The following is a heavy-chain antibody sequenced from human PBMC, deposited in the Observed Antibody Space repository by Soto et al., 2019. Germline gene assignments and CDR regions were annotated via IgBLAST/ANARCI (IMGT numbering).Heavy chain of an antibody. J-gene: IGHJ6*02. CDR2: IYPSGST. CDR3: ARGNFYYGMDV. V-gene: IGHV4-4*07. Sequence: PSETLSLTCTVSVGSISRYCWRWIRQPSGKGLEWIGRIYPSGSTNYNPSLKSRVTISEDMSKSQFSLKLSSVTAADTAVYYCARGNFYYGMDVWGQGTTVTVSS. CDR1: VGSISRYC.